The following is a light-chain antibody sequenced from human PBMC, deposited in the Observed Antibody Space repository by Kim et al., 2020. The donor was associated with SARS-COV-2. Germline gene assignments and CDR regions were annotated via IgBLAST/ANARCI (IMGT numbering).Light chain of an antibody. CDR3: QQYYSLYT. V-gene: IGKV1-8*01. CDR1: QGISSY. CDR2: AAS. Sequence: AIRITQSPSSLSASTGDRVTITCRASQGISSYLAWYQQKPGKAPKLLIYAASTLQSGVPSRFSGSGSGTDFTLTISCLQSEDFATYYCQQYYSLYTFGQGTKLEI. J-gene: IGKJ2*01.